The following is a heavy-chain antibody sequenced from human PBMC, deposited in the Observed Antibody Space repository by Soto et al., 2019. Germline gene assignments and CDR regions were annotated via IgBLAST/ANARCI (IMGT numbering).Heavy chain of an antibody. CDR2: ISWNSGSI. Sequence: TLRLSCAASGFTFDDYAMHWVRQAPGKGLEWVSGISWNSGSIGYADSVRGRFTISRDNAKNSLYLQMNSLRAEDTALYYCAKDRHATRGRHYFDYWGQGT. J-gene: IGHJ4*02. D-gene: IGHD5-12*01. CDR3: AKDRHATRGRHYFDY. CDR1: GFTFDDYA. V-gene: IGHV3-9*01.